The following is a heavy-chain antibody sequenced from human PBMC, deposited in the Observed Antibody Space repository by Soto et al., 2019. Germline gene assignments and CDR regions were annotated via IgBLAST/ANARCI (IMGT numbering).Heavy chain of an antibody. CDR1: GFTFSSYG. V-gene: IGHV3-33*01. D-gene: IGHD2-2*01. Sequence: QVQLVGSGGGVVQPGRSLRLSCAASGFTFSSYGMHWVRQAPGKGLEWVAVIWYDGSNKYYADSVKGRFTISRDNSKNTLYLQMNSLRAEDTAVYYCARGWVVSKPPGCMDVWGKGTTVTVSS. J-gene: IGHJ6*04. CDR2: IWYDGSNK. CDR3: ARGWVVSKPPGCMDV.